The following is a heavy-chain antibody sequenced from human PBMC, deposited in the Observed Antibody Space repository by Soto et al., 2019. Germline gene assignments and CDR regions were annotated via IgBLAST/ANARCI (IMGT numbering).Heavy chain of an antibody. V-gene: IGHV1-2*02. D-gene: IGHD6-13*01. CDR1: GYTFTSYY. CDR2: INPSGGST. J-gene: IGHJ5*02. CDR3: ARAGAAAGPNWFDP. Sequence: ASVKVPCKASGYTFTSYYMHWVRQAPGQGLEWMGIINPSGGSTNYAQKFQGRVTMTRDTSISTAYMELSRLRSDDTAVYYCARAGAAAGPNWFDPWGQGTLVTVSS.